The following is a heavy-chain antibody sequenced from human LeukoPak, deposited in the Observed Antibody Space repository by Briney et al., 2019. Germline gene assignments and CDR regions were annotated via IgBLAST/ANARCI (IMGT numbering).Heavy chain of an antibody. J-gene: IGHJ4*02. Sequence: ASVKVSCTSSGFTFTDPYIHWVRQGPGQGLEWMGYIGPHSTFTSSPQEFQGRVTMTRDASMSTAYMELTRLTSDDTAVYYCVREGEGPLSKDFDYWGQGTLVTVSS. CDR1: GFTFTDPY. V-gene: IGHV1-2*02. CDR2: IGPHSTFT. CDR3: VREGEGPLSKDFDY. D-gene: IGHD2/OR15-2a*01.